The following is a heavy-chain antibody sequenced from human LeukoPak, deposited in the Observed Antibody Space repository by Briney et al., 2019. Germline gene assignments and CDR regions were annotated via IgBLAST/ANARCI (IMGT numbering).Heavy chain of an antibody. Sequence: PGGSLRLSRAASGFTVSSNYMSWVRQAPGKGLEWVSVIYSGGSTYYADSVKGRLTISRDNSKNTLYLQMNSLRAEDTAVYYCARHNGSGSYYDAFDIWGQGTMVTVSS. D-gene: IGHD3-10*01. V-gene: IGHV3-53*01. CDR1: GFTVSSNY. CDR2: IYSGGST. CDR3: ARHNGSGSYYDAFDI. J-gene: IGHJ3*02.